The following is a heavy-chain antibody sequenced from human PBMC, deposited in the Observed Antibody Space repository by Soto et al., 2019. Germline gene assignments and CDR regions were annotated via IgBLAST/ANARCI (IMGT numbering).Heavy chain of an antibody. Sequence: GGSLRLSCAASGFTFSSYGMHWVRQAPGKGLEWVAVISYDGSNKYYADSVKGRFTISRDNSKNTLYLQMNSLRAEDTAVYYWAKVEYYYDSSGYSKTPGFDYWGQGTLVTVSS. CDR3: AKVEYYYDSSGYSKTPGFDY. CDR2: ISYDGSNK. V-gene: IGHV3-30*18. CDR1: GFTFSSYG. J-gene: IGHJ4*02. D-gene: IGHD3-22*01.